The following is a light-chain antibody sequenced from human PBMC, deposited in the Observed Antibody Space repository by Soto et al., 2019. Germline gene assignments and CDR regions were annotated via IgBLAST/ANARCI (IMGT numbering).Light chain of an antibody. CDR3: QQRSNWHSIT. CDR2: GAS. Sequence: LPPWESVTLSCRASQSVSSSYLTWYQQQPGQAPPLLIYGASTRATSIPARFSGSGSGTDFTLTISSLEPEDFAVYYCQQRSNWHSITFGQGTQLEIK. J-gene: IGKJ5*01. CDR1: QSVSSSY. V-gene: IGKV3D-20*02.